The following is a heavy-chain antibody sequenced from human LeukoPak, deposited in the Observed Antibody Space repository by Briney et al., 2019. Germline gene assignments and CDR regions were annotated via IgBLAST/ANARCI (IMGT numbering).Heavy chain of an antibody. CDR3: ARALSSVV. Sequence: WVRRIPKKGLEWIGYIYYSGSTYYDPSLKSRVTISVDTSKNQFSLKLSSVTAADTAVYYCARALSSVVWGQGTLVTVSS. D-gene: IGHD3-22*01. CDR2: IYYSGST. V-gene: IGHV4-31*02. J-gene: IGHJ4*02.